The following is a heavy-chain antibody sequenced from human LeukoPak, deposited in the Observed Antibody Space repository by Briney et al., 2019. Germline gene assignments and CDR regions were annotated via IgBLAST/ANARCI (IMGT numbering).Heavy chain of an antibody. CDR1: GGSISSSSYY. CDR3: AREGFGELSHFDY. Sequence: PSETPSLTCTVTGGSISSSSYYWGWIRQPPGRGLEWIGEINHSGRTNYNPSLKSRVTISVDTSKNQFSLKLSSVTAADTAVYYCAREGFGELSHFDYWGQGTLVTVSS. CDR2: INHSGRT. J-gene: IGHJ4*02. D-gene: IGHD3-10*01. V-gene: IGHV4-39*07.